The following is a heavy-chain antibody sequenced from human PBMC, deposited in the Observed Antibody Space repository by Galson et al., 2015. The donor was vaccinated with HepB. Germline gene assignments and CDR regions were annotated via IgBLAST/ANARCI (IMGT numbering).Heavy chain of an antibody. CDR3: ARRGYMDV. V-gene: IGHV1-2*02. CDR1: GFTFTDYY. CDR2: RSPNRDGT. Sequence: SVKVSCKASGFTFTDYYIHWVRQAPGQGLEWMGWRSPNRDGTNYAQKFQGRVTMTRDSSTRTVYMELSRLKFDDTAVYYCARRGYMDVWGKGTTVIVSS. J-gene: IGHJ6*03.